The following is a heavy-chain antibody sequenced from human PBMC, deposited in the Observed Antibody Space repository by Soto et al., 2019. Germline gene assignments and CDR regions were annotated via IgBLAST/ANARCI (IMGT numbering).Heavy chain of an antibody. CDR2: ISRDGSNK. D-gene: IGHD1-26*01. V-gene: IGHV3-30*04. Sequence: GESLRHSCAASGFTFSRYAIHWVRQAPGKGLEWVAVISRDGSNKYYVDSVKGRFTISRDNSKNTLYLQMNSLRDEDTAVYYCARARNSAVADSFHVWGQATLVTVS. CDR1: GFTFSRYA. J-gene: IGHJ4*02. CDR3: ARARNSAVADSFHV.